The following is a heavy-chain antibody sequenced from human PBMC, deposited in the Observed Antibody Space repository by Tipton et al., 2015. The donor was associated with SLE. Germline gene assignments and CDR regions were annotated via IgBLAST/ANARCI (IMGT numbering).Heavy chain of an antibody. V-gene: IGHV3-64*01. J-gene: IGHJ6*03. D-gene: IGHD6-13*01. CDR1: GFTFSSYA. CDR2: ISRNGGST. Sequence: GSLRLSCAASGFTFSSYAMYWVRQAPGKGLEYVSAISRNGGSTYYANSVKGRFTISRDNSKNTLYLQMGSLRAEDMAVYYCAREGDSSRWLGYYYYMDGWGKGTTVTFSS. CDR3: AREGDSSRWLGYYYYMDG.